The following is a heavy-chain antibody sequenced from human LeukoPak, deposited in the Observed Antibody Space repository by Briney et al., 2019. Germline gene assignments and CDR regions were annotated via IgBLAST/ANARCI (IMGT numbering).Heavy chain of an antibody. CDR1: GFTFSSYE. CDR2: ISSSSSYI. Sequence: NSGGSLRLSCAASGFTFSSYEMNWVRQAPGKGLEWVSSISSSSSYIYYADSVKGRFTISRDNAKNSLYLQMNSLRAEDTAVYYCARDKSARHNIVVVTAIGAFDIWGQGTMVTVSS. V-gene: IGHV3-21*01. J-gene: IGHJ3*02. CDR3: ARDKSARHNIVVVTAIGAFDI. D-gene: IGHD2-21*02.